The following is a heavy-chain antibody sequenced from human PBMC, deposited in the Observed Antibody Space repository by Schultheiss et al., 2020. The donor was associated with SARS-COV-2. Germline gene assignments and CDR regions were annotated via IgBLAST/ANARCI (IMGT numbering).Heavy chain of an antibody. J-gene: IGHJ4*02. CDR1: GFTFSYYY. D-gene: IGHD1-26*01. CDR2: LSGSGSAT. V-gene: IGHV3-23*01. CDR3: AKDGDSGSHFDY. Sequence: GESLKISCAASGFTFSYYYMSGVRQAPGKGLEWVSSLSGSGSATYYADSVKGRFTISRDNSKNTLYLQMNSLRAEDTAVYYCAKDGDSGSHFDYWGQGTLVTVSS.